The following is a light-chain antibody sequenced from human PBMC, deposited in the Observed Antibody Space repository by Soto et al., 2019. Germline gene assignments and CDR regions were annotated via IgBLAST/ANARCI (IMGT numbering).Light chain of an antibody. CDR1: QSVSNN. CDR3: QQYNDWPRT. CDR2: GAS. V-gene: IGKV3-15*01. J-gene: IGKJ1*01. Sequence: EIVMTQSPATLSVSPGERATLSCRASQSVSNNLAWYQQKSGQAPRLFIYGASTRATGFPARFSGSGSETEFTLTITSLQSEDFAVYYCQQYNDWPRTFGQGTKVEIK.